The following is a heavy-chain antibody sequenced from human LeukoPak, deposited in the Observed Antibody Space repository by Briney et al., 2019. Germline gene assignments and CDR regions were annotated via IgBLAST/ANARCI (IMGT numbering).Heavy chain of an antibody. D-gene: IGHD3-10*02. J-gene: IGHJ6*04. V-gene: IGHV3-9*01. CDR3: AELGITMIGGV. Sequence: GGSLTLSCSPSTFSIDDYAMHWIRQVPRQGLEWVSGISWNSGTIGYADSVRGRFTISRDNSKNTLYLQMNSLRAEDTAVYYCAELGITMIGGVWGKGTTVTISS. CDR2: ISWNSGTI. CDR1: TFSIDDYA.